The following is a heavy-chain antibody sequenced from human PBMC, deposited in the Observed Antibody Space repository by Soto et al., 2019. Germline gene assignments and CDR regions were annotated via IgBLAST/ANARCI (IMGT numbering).Heavy chain of an antibody. CDR1: GGSINSYY. V-gene: IGHV4-59*01. CDR3: ARQSCSGGGCYLGPQDWYFSL. Sequence: QVQLQESGPGLVKPSETLSLTCTVSGGSINSYYWSWIRQPPGKGLEWIGSLSYSGNFYYNPSLKSRISISVDTSKNQFSLTLTSVAAADTAVYYCARQSCSGGGCYLGPQDWYFSLWGRGTLVTVSS. CDR2: LSYSGNF. J-gene: IGHJ2*01. D-gene: IGHD2-15*01.